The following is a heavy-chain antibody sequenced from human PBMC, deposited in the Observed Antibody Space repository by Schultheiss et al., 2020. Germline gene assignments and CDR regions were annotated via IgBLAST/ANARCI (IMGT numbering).Heavy chain of an antibody. Sequence: SETLSLTCTVSGGSISSGSYYWSWIRQPAGKGLEWIGRIYTSGSTNYNPSLKSRVTISVDTSKNQFSLKLSSVTAADTAVYYCARVRAGAYSANFDYLGQGTLVTVSS. V-gene: IGHV4-61*02. D-gene: IGHD4/OR15-4a*01. CDR1: GGSISSGSYY. J-gene: IGHJ4*02. CDR2: IYTSGST. CDR3: ARVRAGAYSANFDY.